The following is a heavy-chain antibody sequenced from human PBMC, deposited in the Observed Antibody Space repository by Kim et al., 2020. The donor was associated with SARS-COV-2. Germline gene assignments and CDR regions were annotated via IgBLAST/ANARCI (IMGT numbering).Heavy chain of an antibody. J-gene: IGHJ5*02. V-gene: IGHV3-73*01. Sequence: GGSLRLSCAASGFTFSGSAMHWVRQASGKGLEWVGRIRSKANSYATAYAASVKGRFTISRDDSKNTAYLQMNSLKTEDTAVYYCTRRVVAGLNPWGQGTLVTVSS. CDR3: TRRVVAGLNP. D-gene: IGHD2-15*01. CDR2: IRSKANSYAT. CDR1: GFTFSGSA.